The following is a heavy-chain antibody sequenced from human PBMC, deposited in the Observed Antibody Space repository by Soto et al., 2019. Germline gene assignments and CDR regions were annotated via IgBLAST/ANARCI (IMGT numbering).Heavy chain of an antibody. CDR2: VKSQIDGGTT. J-gene: IGHJ5*01. D-gene: IGHD6-6*01. CDR3: ATGSARFDF. Sequence: EVQLVESGGGSVNPGGSVRLSCAASGFTFTDAWMNWVRQVPGEGLEWVGHVKSQIDGGTTDSAAALDGRVTISRDDSKNMVYLQMNRLRTDDTAVYYFATGSARFDFWGQGTLVTVSS. V-gene: IGHV3-15*01. CDR1: GFTFTDAW.